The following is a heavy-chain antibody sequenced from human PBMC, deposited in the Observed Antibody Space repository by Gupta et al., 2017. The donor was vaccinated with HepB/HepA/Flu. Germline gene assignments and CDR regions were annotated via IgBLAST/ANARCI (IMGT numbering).Heavy chain of an antibody. CDR3: ANAFGGWEPHDY. Sequence: EVQLLESGGGLVQPGGSLRLSCAASGFTFSSYAMRWVRQAPGKGLEWVSAISGSGGSTYYADSVKGRFTISRDNSKNTLYLQMNSLRAEETAVYYCANAFGGWEPHDYWGQGTLVTVSS. D-gene: IGHD1-26*01. J-gene: IGHJ4*02. V-gene: IGHV3-23*01. CDR1: GFTFSSYA. CDR2: ISGSGGST.